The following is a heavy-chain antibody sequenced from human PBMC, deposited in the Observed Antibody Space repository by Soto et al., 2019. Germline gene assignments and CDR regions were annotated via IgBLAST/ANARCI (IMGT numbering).Heavy chain of an antibody. CDR3: ASGGYSYGYDYYYMDV. CDR1: GSSFTSYW. CDR2: IYPGDSDT. D-gene: IGHD5-18*01. J-gene: IGHJ6*03. V-gene: IGHV5-51*01. Sequence: GESLKISCKGSGSSFTSYWIGWVRQMPGKGLEWMGIIYPGDSDTRYSPSFQGQVTISADKSISTAYLQWSSLKASDTAMYYCASGGYSYGYDYYYMDVWGKGTTVTVSS.